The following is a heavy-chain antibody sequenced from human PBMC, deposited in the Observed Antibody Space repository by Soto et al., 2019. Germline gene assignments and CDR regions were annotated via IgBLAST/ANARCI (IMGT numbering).Heavy chain of an antibody. CDR3: ASINSSLYYYYYYGMDV. CDR2: IYSGGST. D-gene: IGHD2-15*01. J-gene: IGHJ6*02. V-gene: IGHV3-53*01. CDR1: GFTVSSNY. Sequence: GSLRLSCAASGFTVSSNYMSWVRQAPGKGLEWVSVIYSGGSTYYADSVKGRFTISRDNSKNTLYLQMNSLRAEDTAVYYCASINSSLYYYYYYGMDVWGQGTTVTVSS.